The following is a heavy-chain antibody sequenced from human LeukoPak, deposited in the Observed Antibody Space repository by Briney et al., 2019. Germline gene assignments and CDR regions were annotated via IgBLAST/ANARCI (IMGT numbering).Heavy chain of an antibody. J-gene: IGHJ4*02. CDR1: GGSFSGYY. D-gene: IGHD6-19*01. CDR3: ARGLQWLVKYYFDY. Sequence: PSETLSLTCAVYGGSFSGYYWSWIRQPPGKGPEWIGEINHSGSTNYNPSLKSRVTISVDTSKNQFSLKLSSVTAADTAVYYCARGLQWLVKYYFDYWGQGTLVTVSS. V-gene: IGHV4-34*01. CDR2: INHSGST.